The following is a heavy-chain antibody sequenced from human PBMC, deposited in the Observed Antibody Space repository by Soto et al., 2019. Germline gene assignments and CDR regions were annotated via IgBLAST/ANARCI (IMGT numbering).Heavy chain of an antibody. J-gene: IGHJ6*02. Sequence: GESLKISCKGSGYSFTSYWIGWVRQMPGKGLEWMGIIYPGDSDTRYSPSFQGQVTISADKSISTAYLQWSSLKASDTVMYYCARQVLNGDGYNYYYYGMDVWGQGTTVTVYS. CDR3: ARQVLNGDGYNYYYYGMDV. V-gene: IGHV5-51*01. CDR2: IYPGDSDT. CDR1: GYSFTSYW. D-gene: IGHD5-12*01.